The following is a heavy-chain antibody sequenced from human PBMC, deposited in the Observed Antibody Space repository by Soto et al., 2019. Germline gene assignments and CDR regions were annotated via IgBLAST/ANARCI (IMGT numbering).Heavy chain of an antibody. CDR3: ARGVDYFDSSGYPPYLDH. D-gene: IGHD3-22*01. CDR2: LHYSGSG. J-gene: IGHJ4*02. V-gene: IGHV4-59*01. Sequence: QVQLQESGPGLVSPSETLSLSCTVSGGSISPYYWTWIRQPPGKGLEWIGNLHYSGSGRYSPSLESRVTISIDTSTNQVSLKLKSVTAADTAVYYCARGVDYFDSSGYPPYLDHWGQGTRVSVSS. CDR1: GGSISPYY.